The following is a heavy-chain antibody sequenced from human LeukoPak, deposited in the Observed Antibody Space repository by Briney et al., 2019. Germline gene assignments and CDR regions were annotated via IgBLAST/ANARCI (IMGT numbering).Heavy chain of an antibody. Sequence: QLGGSLRLSCAASGFTFSNYWMGWVRQAPGKGLEWVANIKQDGSEKRYMDPVKGRFTISRDNAKNSLYLQMNSLRAEDTGVYYCAKGIRFRLGYCSGGSCYSADAFDIWGQGTMVTVSS. V-gene: IGHV3-7*01. J-gene: IGHJ3*02. CDR2: IKQDGSEK. CDR1: GFTFSNYW. CDR3: AKGIRFRLGYCSGGSCYSADAFDI. D-gene: IGHD2-15*01.